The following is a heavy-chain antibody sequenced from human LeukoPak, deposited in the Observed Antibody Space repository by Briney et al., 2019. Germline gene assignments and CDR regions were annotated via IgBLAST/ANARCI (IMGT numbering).Heavy chain of an antibody. D-gene: IGHD5-18*01. Sequence: PSETLSLTCAVYGRSFSGYYWSWIRQPPGKGLEWIGEINHSGSTNYNPSLKSRVTISVDTSKNQFSLKLSSVTAADTAVYYCASRGVGYSYGGNDYWGQGTLVTVSS. CDR1: GRSFSGYY. CDR3: ASRGVGYSYGGNDY. CDR2: INHSGST. J-gene: IGHJ4*02. V-gene: IGHV4-34*01.